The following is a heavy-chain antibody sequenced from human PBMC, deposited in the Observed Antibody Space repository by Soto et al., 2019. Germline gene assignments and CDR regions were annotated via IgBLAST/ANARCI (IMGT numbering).Heavy chain of an antibody. CDR3: ARDRGIAVAGTVDY. J-gene: IGHJ4*02. CDR2: INWNGGST. V-gene: IGHV3-20*04. Sequence: EVQLVESGGGVVRPGGSLRLSCAASGFTFDDYGMSRGRQAPGKGLEWVSGINWNGGSTGYADSVKGRFTISKDNAKNCLYLQMSSLRAEDTALYYCARDRGIAVAGTVDYWGQGTLVTVSS. D-gene: IGHD6-19*01. CDR1: GFTFDDYG.